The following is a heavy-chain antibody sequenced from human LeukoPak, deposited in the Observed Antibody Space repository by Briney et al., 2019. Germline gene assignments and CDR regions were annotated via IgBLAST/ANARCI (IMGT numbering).Heavy chain of an antibody. V-gene: IGHV3-23*01. Sequence: GGSLRLSCEVSGITLSNYGMSWVRQAPGKGLEWVAGISGSGGSTNYADSVKGRFTISRDNPKNTLYLQMNSLRAEDTAVYFCAKRGVVIRVILVGFHKEAYYFDSWGQGALVTVSS. D-gene: IGHD2-21*01. CDR2: ISGSGGST. CDR1: GITLSNYG. J-gene: IGHJ4*02. CDR3: AKRGVVIRVILVGFHKEAYYFDS.